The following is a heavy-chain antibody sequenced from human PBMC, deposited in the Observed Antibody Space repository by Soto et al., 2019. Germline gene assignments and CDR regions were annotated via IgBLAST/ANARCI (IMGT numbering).Heavy chain of an antibody. V-gene: IGHV3-23*01. CDR3: SRNTSGRQGSTLDI. CDR2: ISGSGSVT. D-gene: IGHD6-19*01. CDR1: GSTFSGSA. Sequence: GGSLRLSCAASGSTFSGSAMTWVRQAPGKGLEWVSAISGSGSVTYYTSSVRGRFTISRDNSRNTLYLQMNNLRAEDTAVYYCSRNTSGRQGSTLDIWGQGTMVTVSS. J-gene: IGHJ3*02.